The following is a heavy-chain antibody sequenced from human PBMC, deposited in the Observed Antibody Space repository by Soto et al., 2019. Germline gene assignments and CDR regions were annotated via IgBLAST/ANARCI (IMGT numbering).Heavy chain of an antibody. J-gene: IGHJ1*01. CDR2: IVVGSGNT. D-gene: IGHD6-13*01. V-gene: IGHV1-58*02. CDR3: AAVPVAAAGSIQH. CDR1: GFTFTSSA. Sequence: GASVKVSCKASGFTFTSSAIQWVRQARGQRLEWIGWIVVGSGNTNYAQKFQERVTITRDMSTSTAYMELSSLRSEDTAVHYCAAVPVAAAGSIQHWGQGTLVTVSS.